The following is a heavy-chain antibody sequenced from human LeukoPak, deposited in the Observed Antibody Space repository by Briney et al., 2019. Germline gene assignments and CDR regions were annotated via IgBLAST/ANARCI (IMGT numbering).Heavy chain of an antibody. V-gene: IGHV3-21*01. J-gene: IGHJ4*02. D-gene: IGHD2-2*01. CDR2: ISSSSSYI. CDR1: GFTFSSYS. CDR3: ARDLGANPAMHYFDY. Sequence: PGGSLRLSCAASGFTFSSYSMNWVRQAPGKGLEWVSSISSSSSYIYYADSVKGRFTISRDNAKNSLYLQMNSLRAEDTAVYYCARDLGANPAMHYFDYWGQGTLVTVSS.